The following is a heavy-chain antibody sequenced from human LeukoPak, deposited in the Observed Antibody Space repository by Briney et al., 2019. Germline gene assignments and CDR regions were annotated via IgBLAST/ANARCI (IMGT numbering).Heavy chain of an antibody. V-gene: IGHV3-48*03. CDR2: ISNFGDII. CDR1: GFTFSNYE. J-gene: IGHJ4*02. CDR3: ARDRGNGFNSYFFDY. D-gene: IGHD5-24*01. Sequence: GGSLRLSCAASGFTFSNYEMNWVRQAPGKGLEWISHISNFGDIIHYADSVEGRFTISRDNAKNSLFLQMNSLRAEDTALYYCARDRGNGFNSYFFDYWGQGTLVTVSS.